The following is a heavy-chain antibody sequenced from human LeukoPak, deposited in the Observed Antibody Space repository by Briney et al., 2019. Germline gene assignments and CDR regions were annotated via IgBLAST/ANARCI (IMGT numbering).Heavy chain of an antibody. CDR1: GGSISPYH. CDR2: IFHNGNT. J-gene: IGHJ3*01. CDR3: VRKAANSGAFDV. V-gene: IGHV4-4*09. D-gene: IGHD6-25*01. Sequence: SETLSLTCTVSGGSISPYHWSWIRQPPGKGLEWIGYIFHNGNTNYNPSLKSRVTILVDRSKNQFSLKLSSVTAADTAVYYCVRKAANSGAFDVWALGTMVTVSS.